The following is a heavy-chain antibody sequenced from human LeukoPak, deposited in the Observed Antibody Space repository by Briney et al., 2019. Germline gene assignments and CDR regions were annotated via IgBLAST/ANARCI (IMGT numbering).Heavy chain of an antibody. D-gene: IGHD6-19*01. V-gene: IGHV3-23*01. J-gene: IGHJ4*02. CDR1: GFTFSSYA. CDR2: ISNSGGST. Sequence: GGSLRLSCAASGFTFSSYAMSWVRQAPGKGLEWVSAISNSGGSTYYADSVKGRFAISRDNPKNTLYQQMNSLRAEDTAVYYCAKGLTYNSGSRGYFDYWGQGTLVTVSS. CDR3: AKGLTYNSGSRGYFDY.